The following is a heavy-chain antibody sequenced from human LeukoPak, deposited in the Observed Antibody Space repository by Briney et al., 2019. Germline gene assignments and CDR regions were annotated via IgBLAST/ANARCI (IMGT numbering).Heavy chain of an antibody. Sequence: PSETLSLTCAVSGGSISSSNWWSWVRQPPGKGLEWIGEIYHSGSTNYNPSLKSRVTISVDKSKNQFSLKLSSVTAADTAVYYCARDRAAVAGALDYWGQGTLVTVSS. CDR3: ARDRAAVAGALDY. V-gene: IGHV4-4*02. CDR1: GGSISSSNW. CDR2: IYHSGST. D-gene: IGHD6-19*01. J-gene: IGHJ4*02.